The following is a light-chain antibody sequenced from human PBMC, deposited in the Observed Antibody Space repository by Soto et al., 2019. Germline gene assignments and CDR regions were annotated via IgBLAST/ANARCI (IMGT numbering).Light chain of an antibody. Sequence: QSVLTQPPPVSGAPGQGVTIPCPGSSSKIGAGYDVHWYQQLPGTAPKLLIYGNSNRPSGVPDRFSGSKSGTSASLAITGLQAEDEADYYCQSYDSSLSGYVFGTGTKVTVL. CDR3: QSYDSSLSGYV. J-gene: IGLJ1*01. CDR1: SSKIGAGYD. CDR2: GNS. V-gene: IGLV1-40*01.